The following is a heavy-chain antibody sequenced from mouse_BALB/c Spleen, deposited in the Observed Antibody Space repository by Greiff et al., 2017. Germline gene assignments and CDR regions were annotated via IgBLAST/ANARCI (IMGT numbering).Heavy chain of an antibody. J-gene: IGHJ1*01. CDR3: ARSIDGYYDWYFDV. Sequence: VQLQQSGAELVKPGASVKLSCKTSGYTFTSYWIQWVKQRPGQGLGWIGEIFPGTGTTYYNEKFKGKATLTIDTSSSTAYMQLSSLTSEDSAVYFCARSIDGYYDWYFDVWGAGTTVTVSS. CDR1: GYTFTSYW. D-gene: IGHD2-3*01. CDR2: IFPGTGTT. V-gene: IGHV1S132*01.